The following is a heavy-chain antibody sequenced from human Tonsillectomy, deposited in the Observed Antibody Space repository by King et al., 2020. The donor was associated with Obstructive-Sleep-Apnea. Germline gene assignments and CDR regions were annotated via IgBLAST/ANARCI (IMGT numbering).Heavy chain of an antibody. CDR2: ISYDGSNK. J-gene: IGHJ6*02. D-gene: IGHD3-10*01. V-gene: IGHV3-30*04. CDR1: GFTFSSYA. CDR3: ARDFVMVRGANYYYDGMDV. Sequence: VQLVESGGGVVQPGRSLRLSCAASGFTFSSYAMHWVREAPGKGLEWVAVISYDGSNKYYAHSVKGRFTISRDNYKNTLYLKMNSLRAEDTAVYYCARDFVMVRGANYYYDGMDVWGPGTTVTVSS.